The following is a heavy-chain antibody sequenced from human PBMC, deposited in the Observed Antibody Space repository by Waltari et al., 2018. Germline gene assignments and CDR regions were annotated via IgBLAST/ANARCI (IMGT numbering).Heavy chain of an antibody. D-gene: IGHD2-2*01. CDR2: IIPIFGTA. J-gene: IGHJ5*02. CDR3: ARYIVVVPATNWFDP. Sequence: QVQLVQSGAEVKKPGSSVQVPCQASGGTFSSYPISWVRQAPGQGLEWMGGIIPIFGTANYAQKFQGRVTITADESTSTAYMELSSLRSEDTAVYYCARYIVVVPATNWFDPWGQGTLVTVSS. CDR1: GGTFSSYP. V-gene: IGHV1-69*01.